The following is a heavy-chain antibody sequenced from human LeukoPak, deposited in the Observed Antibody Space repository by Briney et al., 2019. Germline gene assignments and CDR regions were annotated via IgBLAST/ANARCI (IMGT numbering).Heavy chain of an antibody. V-gene: IGHV4-59*08. J-gene: IGHJ5*02. Sequence: PSETLSLTCSVSGGSISSYYWSWIRQPPGKGLEWIGYISYTGSTNYNPSLKSRLIISVDTSKNQFSLKLSSVTAADTAVYYCARATRGGSSGGWWFDPWGQGTLVTVSS. D-gene: IGHD2-15*01. CDR3: ARATRGGSSGGWWFDP. CDR2: ISYTGST. CDR1: GGSISSYY.